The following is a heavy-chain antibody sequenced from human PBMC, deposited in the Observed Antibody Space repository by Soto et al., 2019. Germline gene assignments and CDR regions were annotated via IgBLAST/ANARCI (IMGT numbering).Heavy chain of an antibody. CDR1: GVSISTYH. CDR3: ARDEYGYGDSYDS. V-gene: IGHV4-4*07. CDR2: MHTSGST. J-gene: IGHJ4*02. D-gene: IGHD5-12*01. Sequence: QVPLQESGPGLVKPSETLSLTCIVSGVSISTYHWSWIRQPAGKGLEWIGRMHTSGSTNYNPSLKSRVSMSVDTSKNHFSLKVSSVTAADTAVYYCARDEYGYGDSYDSWGQGTLVTVSS.